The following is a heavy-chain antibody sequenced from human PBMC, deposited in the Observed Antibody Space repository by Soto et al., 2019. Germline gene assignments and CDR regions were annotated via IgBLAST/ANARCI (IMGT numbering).Heavy chain of an antibody. CDR1: GGSISSSNW. V-gene: IGHV4-4*02. Sequence: SETLSLTCAVSGGSISSSNWWSWARQPPGKGLEWIGEIYHSGSTNYNPSLKSRVTISVDKSKNQFSLKLSSVTAADTAVYYCASYYGSGRPYFDYWGQGTLVTVSS. CDR2: IYHSGST. D-gene: IGHD3-10*01. CDR3: ASYYGSGRPYFDY. J-gene: IGHJ4*02.